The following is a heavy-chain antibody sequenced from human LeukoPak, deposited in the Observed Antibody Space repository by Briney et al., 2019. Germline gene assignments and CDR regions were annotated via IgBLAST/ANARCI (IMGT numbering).Heavy chain of an antibody. CDR1: GYTFTSYG. CDR3: ARRGLAFYYYYMDV. Sequence: ASVKVSCKASGYTFTSYGISWVRQAPGQELEWMGWISAYNGNTNYAQKLQGRVTMTTDTSTSTAYMELRSLRSDDTAVYYCARRGLAFYYYYMDVWGKGTTVTVSS. D-gene: IGHD3/OR15-3a*01. CDR2: ISAYNGNT. V-gene: IGHV1-18*01. J-gene: IGHJ6*03.